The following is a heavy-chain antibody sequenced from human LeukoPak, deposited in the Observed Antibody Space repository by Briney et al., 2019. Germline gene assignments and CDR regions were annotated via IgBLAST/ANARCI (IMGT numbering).Heavy chain of an antibody. J-gene: IGHJ3*02. Sequence: SVKVSCKASGGTFSSYAISWVRQAPGQGVEWMGGIIPIFGTANYAQKFQGRVTITADESTSTAYMELSSLRSEDTAVYYCAREGGLTVTTFAFDIWGQGTMVTVSS. CDR2: IIPIFGTA. D-gene: IGHD4-17*01. CDR1: GGTFSSYA. CDR3: AREGGLTVTTFAFDI. V-gene: IGHV1-69*13.